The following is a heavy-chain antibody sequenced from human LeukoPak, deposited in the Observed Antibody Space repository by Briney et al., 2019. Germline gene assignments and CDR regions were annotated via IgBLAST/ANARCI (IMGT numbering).Heavy chain of an antibody. V-gene: IGHV3-21*01. CDR3: AREGFKC. Sequence: GGSLRLSCAASGFTVSNNGLSWFRQAPGKGLEWVSSISSSSSYIYYADSVKGRFTISRDNAKNSLYLQMNSLRAEDTAVYYCAREGFKCWGQGTLVTVSS. CDR1: GFTVSNNG. J-gene: IGHJ4*02. CDR2: ISSSSSYI. D-gene: IGHD3-10*01.